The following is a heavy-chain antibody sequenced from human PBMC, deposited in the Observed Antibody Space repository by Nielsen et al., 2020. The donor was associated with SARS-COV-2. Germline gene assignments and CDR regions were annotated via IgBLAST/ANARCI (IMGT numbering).Heavy chain of an antibody. V-gene: IGHV3-11*01. D-gene: IGHD1-26*01. J-gene: IGHJ3*02. Sequence: SLKISCAATGFIFSDYYMTWIRQAPGKGLEWVSYISPDSDTTYYADSVKGRFTISRDNGENSLYLQMNSLGADDTALYYCARGELLERNECFDMWGQGTMVTVSS. CDR1: GFIFSDYY. CDR2: ISPDSDTT. CDR3: ARGELLERNECFDM.